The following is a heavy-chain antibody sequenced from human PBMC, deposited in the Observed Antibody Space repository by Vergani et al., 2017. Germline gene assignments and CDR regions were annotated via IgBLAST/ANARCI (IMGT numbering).Heavy chain of an antibody. D-gene: IGHD3-9*01. V-gene: IGHV3-7*01. Sequence: EVVFVESGGDLVQPGGSLRLSCTASGFTFGGDWMSWVRQAPGKGLEWVANIKEDGSEKFYVDSVKGRFTVSRDNAKNSLYLQMNNLRVDDTAVYFCTRAYSSTGPPHDSWGRGTLVTVSS. CDR2: IKEDGSEK. CDR3: TRAYSSTGPPHDS. CDR1: GFTFGGDW. J-gene: IGHJ4*02.